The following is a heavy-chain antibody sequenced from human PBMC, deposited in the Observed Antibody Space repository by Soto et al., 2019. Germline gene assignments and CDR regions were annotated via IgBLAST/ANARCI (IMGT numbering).Heavy chain of an antibody. CDR2: ISGSGASR. J-gene: IGHJ4*02. CDR1: GFTFSNFA. Sequence: GGSLRLSCAASGFTFSNFAMSWVRQAPGKGLDWVSVISGSGASRYYAESVKGRFTISRDNSKNTLYLQMNSLRAEDTAVYYCAKDPRVGEVAGSFDSWGQGTLGTVSS. V-gene: IGHV3-23*01. CDR3: AKDPRVGEVAGSFDS. D-gene: IGHD6-19*01.